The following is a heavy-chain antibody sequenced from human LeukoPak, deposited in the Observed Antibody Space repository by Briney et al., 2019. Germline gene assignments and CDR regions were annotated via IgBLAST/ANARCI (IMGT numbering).Heavy chain of an antibody. V-gene: IGHV4-4*07. CDR1: GGSISSYY. Sequence: PSETLSLTCTVSGGSISSYYWSWIRQPAGEGLEWIGRIYTSGSTNYNPSLKSRVTTSVDTSRNQFSLKLSSVTAADTAVYYCATQDLSIAMLGHWGQGTLVTVSS. D-gene: IGHD3-22*01. CDR3: ATQDLSIAMLGH. CDR2: IYTSGST. J-gene: IGHJ1*01.